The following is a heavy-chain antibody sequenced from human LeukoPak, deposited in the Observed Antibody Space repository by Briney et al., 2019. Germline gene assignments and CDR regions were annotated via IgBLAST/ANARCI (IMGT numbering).Heavy chain of an antibody. V-gene: IGHV3-30*04. Sequence: GGSLRLSCTASGFTFSNYAMHWVRQAPGKGLEWVAFILYDGSNKYYADSVKGRFTISRDNSKNTLYLQMNSLRAEDTAVYYCAKEERRMRIQLWYYDYWGQGTLVTVSS. CDR1: GFTFSNYA. CDR3: AKEERRMRIQLWYYDY. J-gene: IGHJ4*02. CDR2: ILYDGSNK. D-gene: IGHD5-18*01.